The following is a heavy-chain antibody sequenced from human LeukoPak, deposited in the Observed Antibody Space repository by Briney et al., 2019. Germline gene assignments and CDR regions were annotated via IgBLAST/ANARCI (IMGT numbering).Heavy chain of an antibody. Sequence: GGSLRLSCAASGFTFSSYSMNWVRRAPGKGLEWVSSISSSSSYIYYADSVKGRFTISRDNAKNSLYLQMNNLRAEDTAVYYCARESVGYYYDSSGPGGYWGQGTLVTVSS. V-gene: IGHV3-21*01. J-gene: IGHJ4*02. CDR3: ARESVGYYYDSSGPGGY. CDR2: ISSSSSYI. CDR1: GFTFSSYS. D-gene: IGHD3-22*01.